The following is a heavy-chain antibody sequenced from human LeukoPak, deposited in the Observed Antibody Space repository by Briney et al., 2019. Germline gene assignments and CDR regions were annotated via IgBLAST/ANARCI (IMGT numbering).Heavy chain of an antibody. D-gene: IGHD2-15*01. CDR2: INPDGSST. V-gene: IGHV3-74*01. Sequence: GGSLRLSCVASGFTFSSDWMHWVRQGPGKGLVWVSLINPDGSSTNYADSVKGRFTISRDNAKNTVYLQMNSLRVEDTAVYYCARYGSFSHWGQGTLVTVSS. CDR3: ARYGSFSH. CDR1: GFTFSSDW. J-gene: IGHJ4*02.